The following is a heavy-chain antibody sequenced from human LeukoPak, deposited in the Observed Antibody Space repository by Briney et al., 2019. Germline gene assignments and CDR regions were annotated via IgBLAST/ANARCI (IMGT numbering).Heavy chain of an antibody. CDR1: GFTFDDYA. CDR3: AKAVAPYYYMDV. CDR2: VSWNSGSI. Sequence: GGSLRLSCAASGFTFDDYAMHWVRQAPGKGLEWVSGVSWNSGSIGYADFVKGRFTISRDNAKNSLYLQMNSLRAEDMALYYCAKAVAPYYYMDVWGKGTTVTVSS. V-gene: IGHV3-9*03. D-gene: IGHD6-19*01. J-gene: IGHJ6*03.